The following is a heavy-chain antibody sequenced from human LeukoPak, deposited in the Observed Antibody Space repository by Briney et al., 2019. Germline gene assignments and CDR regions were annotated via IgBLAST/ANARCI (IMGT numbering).Heavy chain of an antibody. CDR2: ISAHGDTT. CDR3: ARDWGVDS. J-gene: IGHJ4*02. CDR1: GLTFSSYA. D-gene: IGHD3-10*01. Sequence: PGGSLRLSCAPSGLTFSSYAMSWVSHAPGNGLEWVSTISAHGDTTYCADSVKSGFTFSRDNSNNTLYLQMSSLRCEDTAVYYCARDWGVDSWGQGTLVTVSS. V-gene: IGHV3-23*01.